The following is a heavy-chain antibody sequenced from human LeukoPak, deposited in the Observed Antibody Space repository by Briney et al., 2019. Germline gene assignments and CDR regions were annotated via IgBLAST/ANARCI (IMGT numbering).Heavy chain of an antibody. J-gene: IGHJ5*02. V-gene: IGHV1-69*04. CDR3: ARDLGYCSSTSCQDNWFDP. CDR1: GGTFSSYA. D-gene: IGHD2-2*03. CDR2: TIPILGIA. Sequence: ASVKVSCKASGGTFSSYAISWVRQPPGQGLEWMGTTIPILGIANYAQKFQGRVTITADKSTSTAYMELSSLRSEDTAVYYCARDLGYCSSTSCQDNWFDPWGQGTLVTVSS.